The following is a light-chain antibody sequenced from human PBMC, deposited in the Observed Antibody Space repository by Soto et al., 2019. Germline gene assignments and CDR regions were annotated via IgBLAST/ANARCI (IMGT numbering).Light chain of an antibody. CDR3: QQYGSSLLT. Sequence: EIVLTQSPGTLSLSPGEIASLSCRASQSVSSEKLAWYQQKPGQAPRLLIFGASGRATGIPERFSGSGSGTDFSLTISRLESEDSAVYYCQQYGSSLLTFXGGTKV. J-gene: IGKJ4*01. CDR2: GAS. V-gene: IGKV3-20*01. CDR1: QSVSSEK.